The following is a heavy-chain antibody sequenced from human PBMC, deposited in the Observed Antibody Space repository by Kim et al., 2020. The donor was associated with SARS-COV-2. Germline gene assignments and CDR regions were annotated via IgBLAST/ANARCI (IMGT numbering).Heavy chain of an antibody. D-gene: IGHD4-17*01. Sequence: GGSLRLSCAASGFTFSSYGMHWVRQAPGKGLEWVAVISYDGSNKYYADSVKGRFTISRDNSKNTLYLQMNSLRAEDTAVYYCAKDAAHTTVTTQFFDYWG. CDR3: AKDAAHTTVTTQFFDY. CDR1: GFTFSSYG. V-gene: IGHV3-30*18. J-gene: IGHJ4*01. CDR2: ISYDGSNK.